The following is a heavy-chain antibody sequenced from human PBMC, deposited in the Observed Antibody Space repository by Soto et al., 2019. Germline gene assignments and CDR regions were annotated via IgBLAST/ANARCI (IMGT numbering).Heavy chain of an antibody. V-gene: IGHV4-4*02. CDR3: ARAHCSGGSCYSVQHWFAP. D-gene: IGHD2-15*01. Sequence: QVQLQESGPGLVKPSGTLSLTCAVSGGSISSSNWWSWVRQPPGKGLEWIGEMYHSGFTNHNPSHKSRVTISVDTSKNQSSLKLSSVTAADTAVYYCARAHCSGGSCYSVQHWFAPWGQGTLVTVSS. CDR2: MYHSGFT. J-gene: IGHJ5*02. CDR1: GGSISSSNW.